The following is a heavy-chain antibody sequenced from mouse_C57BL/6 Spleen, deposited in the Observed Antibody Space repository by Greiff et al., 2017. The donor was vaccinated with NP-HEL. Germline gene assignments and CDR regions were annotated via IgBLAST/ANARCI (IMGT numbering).Heavy chain of an antibody. Sequence: GGGLVQPKGSLKLSCAASGFSFNTYAMNWVRQAPGKGLEWVARIRSKSNNYATYYADSVKDRFTSSRDDSESMLYLQMNNLKTEDTAMYYCVRPRYDYDEGYWYFDVWGTGTTVTVSS. CDR1: GFSFNTYA. V-gene: IGHV10-1*01. J-gene: IGHJ1*03. CDR3: VRPRYDYDEGYWYFDV. D-gene: IGHD2-4*01. CDR2: IRSKSNNYAT.